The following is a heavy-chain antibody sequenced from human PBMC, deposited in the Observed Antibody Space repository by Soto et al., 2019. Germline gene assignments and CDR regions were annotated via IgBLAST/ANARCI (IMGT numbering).Heavy chain of an antibody. CDR1: GFTFSGYA. CDR3: AKDMRLGGSWDFFFDY. D-gene: IGHD1-26*01. CDR2: ISGSDSAT. Sequence: PGGSLRLSCAASGFTFSGYAMNWVRQAPGKGLEWVSRISGSDSATYYADSVKGRFTISRDNSKNTLYLQMNSLRADDTAVYYCAKDMRLGGSWDFFFDYWGQGTLVTVSS. J-gene: IGHJ4*02. V-gene: IGHV3-23*01.